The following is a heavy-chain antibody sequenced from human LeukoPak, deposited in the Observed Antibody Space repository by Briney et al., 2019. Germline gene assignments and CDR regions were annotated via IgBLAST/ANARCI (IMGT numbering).Heavy chain of an antibody. CDR2: MNPNTGNT. CDR1: GYTFTSYD. V-gene: IGHV1-8*01. CDR3: ARVSFRGYSGYSIWAYYYYYGMDV. J-gene: IGHJ6*02. Sequence: ASVKVSCKASGYTFTSYDINLGRHAPGQGLEWMGWMNPNTGNTGYAQKFQGRVTMTRNTSISTAYMELSSLRSEDTAVYDCARVSFRGYSGYSIWAYYYYYGMDVWGQGTTATVSS. D-gene: IGHD5-12*01.